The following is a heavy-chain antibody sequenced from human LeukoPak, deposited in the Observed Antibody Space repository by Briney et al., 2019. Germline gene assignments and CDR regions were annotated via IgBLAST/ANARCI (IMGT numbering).Heavy chain of an antibody. D-gene: IGHD5-18*01. J-gene: IGHJ4*02. V-gene: IGHV1-2*02. CDR2: INPNSGGT. Sequence: ASVKVSCKASGYTFTGYYMHWVRQAPGQGLEWTGWINPNSGGTNHAQKFQGRVTMTRDTSISTAYMELSRLRSDDTAVYYCASLAMVSGVDYWGQGTLVTVSS. CDR1: GYTFTGYY. CDR3: ASLAMVSGVDY.